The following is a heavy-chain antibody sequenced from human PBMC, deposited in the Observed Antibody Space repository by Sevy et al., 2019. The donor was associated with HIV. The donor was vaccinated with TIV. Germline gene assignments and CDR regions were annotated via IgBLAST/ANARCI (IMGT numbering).Heavy chain of an antibody. CDR1: SGPISSGDYY. V-gene: IGHV4-30-4*01. Sequence: SETLSLTCTVSSGPISSGDYYWSWIRQPAGKGLEWIGYIYYSGSSGSTYYNPSLKSRSDISVDTSKNQFFLKLTSVTAADTAVYYCARGIAVTGGGMDVWGQGTTVTVSS. J-gene: IGHJ6*02. CDR3: ARGIAVTGGGMDV. CDR2: IYYSGSSGST. D-gene: IGHD6-19*01.